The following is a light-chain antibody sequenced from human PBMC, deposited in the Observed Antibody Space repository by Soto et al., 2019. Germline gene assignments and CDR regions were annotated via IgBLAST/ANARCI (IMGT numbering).Light chain of an antibody. CDR1: QSISSW. CDR2: KAS. Sequence: DIQMTQSPSTLSSSVGDRFAITCRASQSISSWLAWYQQKPGKAPRLLIYKASTLEIGVPSRFSGSGSGTEFTLAISSLQPDDVAIYYCQQYNDYSWTFGQGTKVDIK. J-gene: IGKJ1*01. V-gene: IGKV1-5*03. CDR3: QQYNDYSWT.